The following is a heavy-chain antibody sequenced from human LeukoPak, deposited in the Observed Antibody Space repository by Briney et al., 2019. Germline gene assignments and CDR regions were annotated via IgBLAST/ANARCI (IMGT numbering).Heavy chain of an antibody. CDR1: GFTFSTFA. CDR2: IFPSGGEI. V-gene: IGHV3-23*01. CDR3: ARDDSGADPYYFDY. J-gene: IGHJ4*02. D-gene: IGHD2-21*02. Sequence: GGSLRLSCAASGFTFSTFAMIWVRQPPGKGLEWVSSIFPSGGEIHYADSVRGRFTISRDNSKSTLYLQMNSLRAEDTAVYYCARDDSGADPYYFDYWGQGTLVTVSS.